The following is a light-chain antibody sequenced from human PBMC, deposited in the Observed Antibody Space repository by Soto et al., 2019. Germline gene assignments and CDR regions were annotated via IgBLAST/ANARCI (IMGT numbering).Light chain of an antibody. CDR3: QQYKSFSLT. J-gene: IGKJ4*01. Sequence: DIQMTQSPSSLSASVGDRVTITCRTSQTISDYLNWYQHKPGKAPKLLISAASSLQSGVPSRFSGSGSGTEFSLTISSLQPDDFATYYCQQYKSFSLTFGGGTKVDIK. CDR2: AAS. CDR1: QTISDY. V-gene: IGKV1-39*01.